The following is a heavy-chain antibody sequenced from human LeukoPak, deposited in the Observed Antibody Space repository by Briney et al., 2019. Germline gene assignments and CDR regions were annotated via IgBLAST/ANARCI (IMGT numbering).Heavy chain of an antibody. J-gene: IGHJ6*02. V-gene: IGHV3-23*01. D-gene: IGHD3-22*01. CDR2: ISGSGGST. CDR3: AKDDTMIAVYYYYGMDV. CDR1: GFTFSSYA. Sequence: GGSLRLSCAASGFTFSSYAISWVRQAPGKGLEWVSAISGSGGSTYYADSVKGRFTISRDNSKNTLYLQMNSLRAEDTAVYYCAKDDTMIAVYYYYGMDVWGQGTTVTVSS.